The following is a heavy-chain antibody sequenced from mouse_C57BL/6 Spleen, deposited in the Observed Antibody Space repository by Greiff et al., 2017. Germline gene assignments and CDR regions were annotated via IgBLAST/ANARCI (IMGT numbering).Heavy chain of an antibody. J-gene: IGHJ2*01. D-gene: IGHD1-1*01. CDR1: GYSITSGYY. CDR2: ISYDGSN. Sequence: EVKLQESGPGLVKPSQSLSLTCSVTGYSITSGYYWNWIRQFPGNKLEWMGYISYDGSNNYNPSLKNRISITRDTSKNQFFLKLNSVTTEDTATYYCARDEDYYGSSGFDYWGQGTTLTVSS. V-gene: IGHV3-6*01. CDR3: ARDEDYYGSSGFDY.